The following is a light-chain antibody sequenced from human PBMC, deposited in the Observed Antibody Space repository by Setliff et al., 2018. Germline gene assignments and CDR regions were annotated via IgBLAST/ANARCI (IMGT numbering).Light chain of an antibody. CDR2: EVS. J-gene: IGLJ1*01. CDR3: ASYTTINTYV. Sequence: QSALTQPASVSGSPGQSITISCTGTNSDVAAYHFVSWYQQHPGKVPKLLIYEVSTRPSGVSNRFSASKSGTTASLTISGLQAEDEADYYCASYTTINTYVFGTGTKGTVL. V-gene: IGLV2-14*01. CDR1: NSDVAAYHF.